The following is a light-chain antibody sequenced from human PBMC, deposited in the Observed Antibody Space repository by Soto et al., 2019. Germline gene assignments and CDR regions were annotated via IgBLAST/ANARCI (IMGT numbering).Light chain of an antibody. CDR2: RNP. J-gene: IGLJ1*01. CDR1: TSSIVAGHD. Sequence: QSALTQPTSASGSPAQCVTISSTCNTSSIVAGHDVHCYQQLPGTAHKVLIYRNPNRPSGVPDRFSASTAGTAASLGITGLQAEDVAEYYWQSHDSALNVCLFGTGTKVTVL. V-gene: IGLV1-40*01. CDR3: QSHDSALNVCL.